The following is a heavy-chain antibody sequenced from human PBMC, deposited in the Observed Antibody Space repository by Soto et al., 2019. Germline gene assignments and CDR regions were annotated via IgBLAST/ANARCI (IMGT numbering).Heavy chain of an antibody. CDR3: AREDSITMVRGVRLDY. CDR2: IIPIFGTA. Sequence: QVQLVQSGAEVKKPGSSVKVSCKASGGTFSSYAISWVRQAPGQGLEWMGGIIPIFGTANYAQKFHGRVTITADESTSTAYRELSSLRSEDTAVYYCAREDSITMVRGVRLDYWGQGTLVTVSS. D-gene: IGHD3-10*01. J-gene: IGHJ4*02. CDR1: GGTFSSYA. V-gene: IGHV1-69*01.